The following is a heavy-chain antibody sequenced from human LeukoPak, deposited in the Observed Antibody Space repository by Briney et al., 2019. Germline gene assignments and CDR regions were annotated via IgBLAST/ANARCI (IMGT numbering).Heavy chain of an antibody. V-gene: IGHV1-18*01. Sequence: ASVKVSCKASGYTFTSFGITWVRQAPGQGLEWLGWISGNNDKRDFAQNVQGRITLTADSSTSTAYMELRGLRPDDTAMYYCARAPGTYDILGGLYLQYWGQGTLVAVSS. CDR1: GYTFTSFG. J-gene: IGHJ1*01. CDR2: ISGNNDKR. CDR3: ARAPGTYDILGGLYLQY. D-gene: IGHD3-9*01.